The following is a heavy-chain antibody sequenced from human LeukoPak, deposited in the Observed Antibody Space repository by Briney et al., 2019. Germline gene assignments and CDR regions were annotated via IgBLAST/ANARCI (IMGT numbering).Heavy chain of an antibody. CDR2: INPNSGGT. CDR1: GYTFTGYY. V-gene: IGHV1-2*02. J-gene: IGHJ4*02. CDR3: ARGGGIGWAVAGLIDY. D-gene: IGHD6-19*01. Sequence: ASVKVSRKASGYTFTGYYMHWVRQAPGQGLEWMGWINPNSGGTNYAQKFQGRVTMTRDTSISTAYMELSRLRSDDTAVYYCARGGGIGWAVAGLIDYWGQGTLVTVSS.